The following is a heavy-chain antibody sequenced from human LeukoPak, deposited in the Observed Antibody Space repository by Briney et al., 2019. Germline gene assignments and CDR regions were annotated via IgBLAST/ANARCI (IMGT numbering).Heavy chain of an antibody. CDR1: GFTFRTYW. CDR2: IKPDGSGA. V-gene: IGHV3-7*01. J-gene: IGHJ4*02. CDR3: ARGSGWGGDY. D-gene: IGHD6-19*01. Sequence: PGGSLRLSCAASGFTFRTYWMSWVRQAPGKGLEWVASIKPDGSGAFYVDSVKGRFTISRDNAENSLYLQMNGLRAEDTAVYYCARGSGWGGDYWGQGTLVTVSS.